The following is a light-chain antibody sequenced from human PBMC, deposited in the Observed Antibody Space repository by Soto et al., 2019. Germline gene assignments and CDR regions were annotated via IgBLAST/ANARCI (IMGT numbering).Light chain of an antibody. CDR1: QSISYY. V-gene: IGKV1-39*01. CDR3: QQSYDTPPVT. Sequence: DIQLTQSPSSLSASVGDRVNITCRASQSISYYLNWYQQEPGKAPKLLIYAASSLQSGVPSRFSGSGSGADSTLTISGLQPEDFAIYYCQQSYDTPPVTFGQG. CDR2: AAS. J-gene: IGKJ5*01.